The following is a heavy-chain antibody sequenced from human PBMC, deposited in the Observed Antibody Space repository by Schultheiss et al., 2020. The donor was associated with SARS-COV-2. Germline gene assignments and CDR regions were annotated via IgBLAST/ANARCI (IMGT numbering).Heavy chain of an antibody. Sequence: GGSLRLSCAASGFTFSGSAMHWVRQASGKGLEWVGRIRSKANSYATAYAASVKGRFTISRDDSKNTAYLQMNSLKTEDTAVYYCAKYWPRITMIVVANDYWGQGTLVTVSS. V-gene: IGHV3-73*01. CDR1: GFTFSGSA. D-gene: IGHD3-22*01. J-gene: IGHJ4*02. CDR2: IRSKANSYAT. CDR3: AKYWPRITMIVVANDY.